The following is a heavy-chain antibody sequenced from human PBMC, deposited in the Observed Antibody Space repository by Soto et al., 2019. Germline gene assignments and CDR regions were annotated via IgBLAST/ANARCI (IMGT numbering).Heavy chain of an antibody. D-gene: IGHD6-19*01. CDR1: GFSFVNYA. CDR3: AKATTNGGWFNPFDS. CDR2: LSGSSTST. V-gene: IGHV3-23*01. J-gene: IGHJ4*02. Sequence: EVQLLESGGGLVQPGGSLRLSCAASGFSFVNYAMNWVRQAPGKGLEWVSGLSGSSTSTYYADSVKGRFTISRDNSRDTLFLQMNSLTADDTAVYYCAKATTNGGWFNPFDSWGQGALVTVSS.